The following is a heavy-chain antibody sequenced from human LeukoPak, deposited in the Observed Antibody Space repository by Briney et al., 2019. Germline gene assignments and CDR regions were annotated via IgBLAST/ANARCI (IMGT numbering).Heavy chain of an antibody. J-gene: IGHJ4*02. V-gene: IGHV4-39*01. CDR2: IYYSGNT. CDR1: GGSISSSSYY. Sequence: SGTLSLTCTVSGGSISSSSYYWGWIRQPPGKGLEWIGSIYYSGNTYYNPSLKSRVTISVDTSKNQFSLKLSSVTVADTAVYYCARARSNTFDYWGQGTLVTVSS. D-gene: IGHD2/OR15-2a*01. CDR3: ARARSNTFDY.